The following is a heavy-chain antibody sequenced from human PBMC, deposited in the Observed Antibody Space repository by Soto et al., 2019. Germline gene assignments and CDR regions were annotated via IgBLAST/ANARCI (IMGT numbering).Heavy chain of an antibody. J-gene: IGHJ6*02. CDR1: GYSFTSYW. D-gene: IGHD6-25*01. V-gene: IGHV5-51*01. CDR2: IYPGDSDT. Sequence: GESLKISFKGSGYSFTSYWIAWVRQMPGKGLEWMGIIYPGDSDTIYSPSFQGQVTISADKSITTAYLQWSSLKASDTAIYYCARRSGYGMDVWGQGTTVTVSS. CDR3: ARRSGYGMDV.